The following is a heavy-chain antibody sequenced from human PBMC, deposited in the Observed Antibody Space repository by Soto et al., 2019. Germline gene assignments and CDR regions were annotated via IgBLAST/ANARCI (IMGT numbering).Heavy chain of an antibody. CDR3: ARAASRYFDLAWFDP. CDR2: INHSGST. Sequence: SETLSLTCAVYGGSFSGYYWSWIRQPPGKGLEWIGEINHSGSTNYNPSLKSRVTISVDTSKNQFSLKLSSVTAADTAVYYCARAASRYFDLAWFDPWGQGTLVTVSS. J-gene: IGHJ5*02. V-gene: IGHV4-34*01. CDR1: GGSFSGYY. D-gene: IGHD3-9*01.